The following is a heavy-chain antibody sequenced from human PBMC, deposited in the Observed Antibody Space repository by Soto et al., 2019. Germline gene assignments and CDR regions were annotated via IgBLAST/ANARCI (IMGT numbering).Heavy chain of an antibody. J-gene: IGHJ5*02. CDR1: AISFNTYG. V-gene: IGHV3-23*01. CDR2: VTVTGGST. CDR3: ARQKSPEGWFDP. Sequence: GGSLRLSCAASAISFNTYGVTWVRQAPGKGLEWVSTVTVTGGSTYDADYVKGRFTTSRDRSNYTVSLLLNSLRVEDTAIYYCARQKSPEGWFDPWGQGTLVTVSS.